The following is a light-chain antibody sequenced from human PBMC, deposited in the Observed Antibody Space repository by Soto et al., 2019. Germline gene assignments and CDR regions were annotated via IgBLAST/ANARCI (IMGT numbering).Light chain of an antibody. V-gene: IGKV3-15*01. CDR2: AAS. Sequence: EIVMTQSQATLSVSPGERATLSCRASQSVSRNLAWYQQKPGQAPRLLIFAASTRATGIPARFSGSGSGTEFTLTISSLQSEDFAVYYCQQYNNWLYTFGQGTKLEIK. CDR1: QSVSRN. CDR3: QQYNNWLYT. J-gene: IGKJ2*01.